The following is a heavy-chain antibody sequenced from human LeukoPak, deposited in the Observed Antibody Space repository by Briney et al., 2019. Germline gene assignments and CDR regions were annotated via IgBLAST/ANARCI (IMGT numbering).Heavy chain of an antibody. D-gene: IGHD2-21*02. V-gene: IGHV1-46*01. CDR1: GYTFTSYY. CDR2: INPSGGST. Sequence: ASVKVSCKASGYTFTSYYMHWVRQAPGQGLEWMGIINPSGGSTSYAQKFQGRVTMTRDTSTSTVYMELSSLRSEDTAVYYCARDTVVTAILDPNWFDPWGQGTLVTVSS. CDR3: ARDTVVTAILDPNWFDP. J-gene: IGHJ5*02.